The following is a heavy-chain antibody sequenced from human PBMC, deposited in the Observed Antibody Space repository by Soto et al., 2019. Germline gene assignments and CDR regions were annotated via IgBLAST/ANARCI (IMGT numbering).Heavy chain of an antibody. CDR3: TKPGGTGHVFDI. Sequence: EVQLVESGGGLVQPDRSLRLSCAGSGFTFDNFAMHWVRQAPGKGLEWVSGLSWDSSTIGYADSVKGRFTISRDNAKNSLYLQMNSLRPEDTALYYGTKPGGTGHVFDIWGQGTMVTVSS. CDR1: GFTFDNFA. V-gene: IGHV3-9*01. CDR2: LSWDSSTI. D-gene: IGHD3-16*01. J-gene: IGHJ3*02.